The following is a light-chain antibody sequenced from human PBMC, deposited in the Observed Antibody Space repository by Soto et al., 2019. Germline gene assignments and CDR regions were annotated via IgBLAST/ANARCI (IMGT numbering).Light chain of an antibody. J-gene: IGKJ1*01. CDR1: QSVSSSY. Sequence: EIVLTQSPGTLSLSPGERATLSCRASQSVSSSYLAWYQQKPGQAPTLPIYGASSRATGIPDRFSGSASGTDFTLTISRLELEDFAVYYCQQYGSSPGTFGQGTKVDIK. V-gene: IGKV3-20*01. CDR2: GAS. CDR3: QQYGSSPGT.